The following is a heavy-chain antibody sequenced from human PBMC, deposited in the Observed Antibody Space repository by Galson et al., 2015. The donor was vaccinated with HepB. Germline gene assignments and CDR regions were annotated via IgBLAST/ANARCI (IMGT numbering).Heavy chain of an antibody. Sequence: SLRLSCAASAFTFSTYGMDWVRQAPGKGLEWVSYISSGGTTTYYADSVKGRFTISRDNSKNTLYLQMNSLRAEDTAVYYCAFLRGYDLKPLDYWGQGTLVTVSS. J-gene: IGHJ4*02. V-gene: IGHV3-48*01. D-gene: IGHD5-12*01. CDR2: ISSGGTTT. CDR1: AFTFSTYG. CDR3: AFLRGYDLKPLDY.